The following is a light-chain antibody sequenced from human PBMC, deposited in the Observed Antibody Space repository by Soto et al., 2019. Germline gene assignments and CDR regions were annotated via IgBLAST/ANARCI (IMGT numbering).Light chain of an antibody. CDR1: QSVSSN. J-gene: IGKJ1*01. CDR3: HQYNSWPRT. V-gene: IGKV3-15*01. Sequence: EIVMTQSPATLSVSPGERATLSCRASQSVSSNLAWYQQRPDQAPRLLIYFASSRATDVPARFSGSGSGTEFTLTISSLQSEDFAVYYCHQYNSWPRTFGQGTKVEVK. CDR2: FAS.